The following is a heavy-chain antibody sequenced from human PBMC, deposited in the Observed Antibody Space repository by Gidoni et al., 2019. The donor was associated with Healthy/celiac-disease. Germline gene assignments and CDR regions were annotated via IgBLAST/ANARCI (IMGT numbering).Heavy chain of an antibody. J-gene: IGHJ6*02. V-gene: IGHV3-21*01. CDR2: ISSSSSYI. CDR3: ARDLGDYYGMDV. Sequence: SCAASGFTFSSYSMNWVRQAPGKGLEWVSSISSSSSYIYYADSVKGRFTISRDNAKNSLYLQMNSLRAEDTAVYYCARDLGDYYGMDVWGQGTTVTVSS. D-gene: IGHD3-16*01. CDR1: GFTFSSYS.